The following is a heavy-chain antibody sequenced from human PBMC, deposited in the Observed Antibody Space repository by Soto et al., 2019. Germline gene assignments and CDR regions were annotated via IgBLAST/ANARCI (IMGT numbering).Heavy chain of an antibody. Sequence: QVHLQQWGAGLLKPSETLSLTCAVYGGSFGSSYWAWIRQSPGKGLEWIGEINHNADSNYNPSLKVRVTISLDMSENQFSLKVTSVAAADTAVYYCARVTRFPDAFDIWGQGTPVIVSS. CDR2: INHNADS. CDR1: GGSFGSSY. J-gene: IGHJ3*02. D-gene: IGHD3-10*01. V-gene: IGHV4-34*02. CDR3: ARVTRFPDAFDI.